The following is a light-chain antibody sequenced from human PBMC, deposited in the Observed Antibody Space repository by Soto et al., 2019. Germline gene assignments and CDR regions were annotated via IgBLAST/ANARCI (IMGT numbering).Light chain of an antibody. CDR3: QQYGSSPQT. V-gene: IGKV3-20*01. Sequence: EIVLTQSPGTLSLSPGERATLSCRASQSVSSSYLAWYQQKPGQAPRLLIYGASSRATGIPDRFRGSGSGTDFTLTISRLEPEDFAVYYCQQYGSSPQTLGPGTKVDIK. CDR1: QSVSSSY. J-gene: IGKJ1*01. CDR2: GAS.